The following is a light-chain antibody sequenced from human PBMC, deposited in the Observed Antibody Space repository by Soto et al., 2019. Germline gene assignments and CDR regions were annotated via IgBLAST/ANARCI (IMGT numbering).Light chain of an antibody. J-gene: IGKJ5*01. V-gene: IGKV3-15*01. CDR2: DTS. CDR1: ESVCGS. Sequence: ILLTQSPGPLSLSPGVRSTLSFRASESVCGSYIAWYQQKPGQSPRLLIYDTSTRATGIPARFSGSGSGTEFTLTISSLQSEDFAVYYCQQYNNWPPITFGQGTRLEIK. CDR3: QQYNNWPPIT.